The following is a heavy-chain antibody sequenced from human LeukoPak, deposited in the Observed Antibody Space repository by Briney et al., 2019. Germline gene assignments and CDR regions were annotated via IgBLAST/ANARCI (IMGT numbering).Heavy chain of an antibody. CDR3: TRSYLPYENSGYFGT. D-gene: IGHD3-22*01. CDR1: GGSFSGYY. Sequence: SETLSLTCAVYGGSFSGYYWSWLRQPPGKGLEWIGEINHSGSTNYNPSLKSRVTISVDTSKNQFSLKLSSVTAADTAVYYCTRSYLPYENSGYFGTWRQGSLVTVSS. V-gene: IGHV4-34*01. CDR2: INHSGST. J-gene: IGHJ5*02.